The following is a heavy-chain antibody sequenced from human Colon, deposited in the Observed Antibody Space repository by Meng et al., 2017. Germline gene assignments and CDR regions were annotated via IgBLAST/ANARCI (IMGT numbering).Heavy chain of an antibody. CDR3: ARGIAVADNWFDP. CDR1: GGSISSYY. D-gene: IGHD6-19*01. J-gene: IGHJ5*02. Sequence: QVHLLESGPGLVKPSETLSLTCTVSGGSISSYYWSWIRQPPGKGLEWIGYISYSGSTNYNPSLKSRVTISVDTSKNRFSLRLSSVTAADTAVYYCARGIAVADNWFDPWGQGTLVTVSS. V-gene: IGHV4-59*01. CDR2: ISYSGST.